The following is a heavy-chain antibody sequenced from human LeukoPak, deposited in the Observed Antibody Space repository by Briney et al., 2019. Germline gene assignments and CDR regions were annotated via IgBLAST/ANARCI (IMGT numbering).Heavy chain of an antibody. CDR3: ARSQGYSYGSSY. Sequence: GASVKVSCTAPGGSFGRYAVSWVRQAPGQGLEWMGGIVPILGTANYAQKFQGRATITADDSTGTAYMELTSLRSADTAVYYCARSQGYSYGSSYWGQGTLVTVSS. D-gene: IGHD5-18*01. CDR1: GGSFGRYA. V-gene: IGHV1-69*13. CDR2: IVPILGTA. J-gene: IGHJ4*02.